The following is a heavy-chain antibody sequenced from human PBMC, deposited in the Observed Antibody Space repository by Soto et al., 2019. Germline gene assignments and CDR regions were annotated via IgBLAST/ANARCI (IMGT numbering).Heavy chain of an antibody. CDR3: ARFNDGFWSGYAPESQDY. D-gene: IGHD3-3*01. Sequence: GESLRLSCAASGFSFSSYAMPWVRHAPGKGLEWVAVISYDGSNKYYADSVKGRFTISRDNSKNTLYLQMNSLRAEDTAVYYCARFNDGFWSGYAPESQDYWGQGT. J-gene: IGHJ4*02. CDR1: GFSFSSYA. V-gene: IGHV3-30-3*01. CDR2: ISYDGSNK.